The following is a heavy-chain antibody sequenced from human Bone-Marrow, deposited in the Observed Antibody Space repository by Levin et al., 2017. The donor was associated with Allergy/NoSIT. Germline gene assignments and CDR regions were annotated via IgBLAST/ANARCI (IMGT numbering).Heavy chain of an antibody. V-gene: IGHV4-59*01. CDR3: ARVTMGWFDP. CDR1: GGSINDYY. CDR2: IFYSGST. D-gene: IGHD3-3*01. Sequence: SETLSLTCTVSGGSINDYYWSWIRQPPGKGLEWIGYIFYSGSTNYNPSLKSRLTISVDMSKRHFSLKLSAVTAADTAVYYCARVTMGWFDPWGQGTLVTVSS. J-gene: IGHJ5*02.